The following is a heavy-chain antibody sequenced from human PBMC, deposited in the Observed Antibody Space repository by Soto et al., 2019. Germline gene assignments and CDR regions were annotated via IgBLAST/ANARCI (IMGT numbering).Heavy chain of an antibody. D-gene: IGHD3-3*01. CDR2: ISGSGGST. CDR3: AKDGRITIFGVVITGGMDV. J-gene: IGHJ6*02. V-gene: IGHV3-23*01. CDR1: GFTFSSYA. Sequence: GGSLRLSCAASGFTFSSYAMSWVRQAPGKGLEWVSAISGSGGSTYYADSVKGRFTISRDNSKNTLYLQMNSLRAEDTAVYYCAKDGRITIFGVVITGGMDVWGQGTTVTVSS.